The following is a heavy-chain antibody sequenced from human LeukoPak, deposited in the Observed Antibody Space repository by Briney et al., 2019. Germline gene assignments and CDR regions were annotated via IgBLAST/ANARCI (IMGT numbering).Heavy chain of an antibody. V-gene: IGHV4-59*01. Sequence: SETLSLTCTVSGGSISSYYWSWIRQPPGKGLEWIGYIYYSGSTNYNPSLKSRVTISVDTSKNQFSLKLSSVTAADTAVYYCARVGSGCGGDCYSVGMDVWGQGTTVTVSS. J-gene: IGHJ6*02. CDR3: ARVGSGCGGDCYSVGMDV. CDR1: GGSISSYY. D-gene: IGHD2-21*02. CDR2: IYYSGST.